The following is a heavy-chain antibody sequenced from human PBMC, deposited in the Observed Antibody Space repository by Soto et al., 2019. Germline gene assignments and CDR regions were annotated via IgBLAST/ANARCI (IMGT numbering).Heavy chain of an antibody. CDR2: IIPILGTA. Sequence: GASVKVSCKASVGTFSSYSLLLVRQAPGQGLEWMGGIIPILGTANYAPPFQGRVTITADESTSTADRELSSLRSEDTAVYYCANLYYYGSGSGGDDAFDIWGQGTMVTVSS. V-gene: IGHV1-69*13. J-gene: IGHJ3*02. CDR1: VGTFSSYS. CDR3: ANLYYYGSGSGGDDAFDI. D-gene: IGHD3-10*01.